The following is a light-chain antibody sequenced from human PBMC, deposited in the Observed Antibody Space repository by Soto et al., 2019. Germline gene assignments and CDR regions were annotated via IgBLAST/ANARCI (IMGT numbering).Light chain of an antibody. J-gene: IGKJ4*01. Sequence: DIQMTQSPSSLSASVGDRVAITCRASQSISNYLNWYRQKPGKAPELLIYSTSNLRSGVPSRFSGSGSGTDFTLTISSLQPEDFATYYCQQSFSFLSFGGGTKVEIK. CDR1: QSISNY. CDR3: QQSFSFLS. V-gene: IGKV1-39*01. CDR2: STS.